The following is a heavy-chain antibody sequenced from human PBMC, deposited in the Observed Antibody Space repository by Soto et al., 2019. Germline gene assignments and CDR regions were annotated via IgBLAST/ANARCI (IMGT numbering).Heavy chain of an antibody. Sequence: PSQTLSLTCAISGDSVSSDTAAWNWIRQSPSRGLEWLGRTYYRSQWYNDYTLSVKSRITITPDTSKNQFPLQLNSVTPDDTAVYYCAKEFSSSASDDYYYYGMDVWGQGTTVTVSS. CDR3: AKEFSSSASDDYYYYGMDV. D-gene: IGHD6-6*01. CDR1: GDSVSSDTAA. J-gene: IGHJ6*02. CDR2: TYYRSQWYN. V-gene: IGHV6-1*01.